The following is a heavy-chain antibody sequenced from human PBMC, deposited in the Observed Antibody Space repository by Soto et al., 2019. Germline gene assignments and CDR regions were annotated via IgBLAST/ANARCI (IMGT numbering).Heavy chain of an antibody. CDR1: GFTFSSYA. CDR2: ISYDGSNK. CDR3: ARDWRFMVRGVSGLMDV. V-gene: IGHV3-30-3*01. D-gene: IGHD3-10*01. J-gene: IGHJ6*02. Sequence: GGSLRLSCAASGFTFSSYAMHWVRQAPGKGLEWVAVISYDGSNKYYADSVKGRFTISRDNAKNSLYLQMNSLRAEDTAVYYCARDWRFMVRGVSGLMDVWGQGTTVTVSS.